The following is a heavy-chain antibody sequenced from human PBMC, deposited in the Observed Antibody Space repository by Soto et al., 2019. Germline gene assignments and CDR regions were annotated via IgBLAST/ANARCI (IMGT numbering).Heavy chain of an antibody. CDR1: GFTFSNYD. D-gene: IGHD3-22*01. Sequence: EVQLVESGGGLVQPGGSLRLSCEASGFTFSNYDMNWVRQAPGKGLEWVSYISGSGRTIYYADSVKGRFIISRDSAKKSLFLQMNSLRAEDTALYYCARGDDNSGYYYAFDSWGQGTPVTVSS. CDR2: ISGSGRTI. V-gene: IGHV3-48*03. CDR3: ARGDDNSGYYYAFDS. J-gene: IGHJ4*02.